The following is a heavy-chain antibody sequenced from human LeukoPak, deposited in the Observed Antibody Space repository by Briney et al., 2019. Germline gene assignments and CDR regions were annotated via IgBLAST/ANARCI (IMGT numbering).Heavy chain of an antibody. Sequence: ASVKVSCKASGYIFTTYSMHWVRQAPGQRLEWMGWINAGNGNTKYSQKFQGRVTFTRDTSANTAYMELSSLRSEDTAVYYCAREHSTSWSDFDYWGQGTLVTVSS. D-gene: IGHD6-13*01. CDR2: INAGNGNT. J-gene: IGHJ4*02. CDR1: GYIFTTYS. CDR3: AREHSTSWSDFDY. V-gene: IGHV1-3*01.